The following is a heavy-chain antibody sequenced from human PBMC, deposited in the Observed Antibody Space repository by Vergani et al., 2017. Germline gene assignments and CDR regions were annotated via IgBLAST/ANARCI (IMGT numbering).Heavy chain of an antibody. CDR3: ARVLRRSYYYYMDV. CDR1: NDSVSNTFYY. Sequence: QVQLQESGPGLVKPSETLSLTCTVSNDSVSNTFYYWGWIRQTPGKGLEWIGSIYYSGSTYYNPSLESRVTMSVDTSKSQFSLKLSSVTAADTAVYYCARVLRRSYYYYMDVWGKGTTVTVSS. J-gene: IGHJ6*03. D-gene: IGHD4-23*01. V-gene: IGHV4-39*07. CDR2: IYYSGST.